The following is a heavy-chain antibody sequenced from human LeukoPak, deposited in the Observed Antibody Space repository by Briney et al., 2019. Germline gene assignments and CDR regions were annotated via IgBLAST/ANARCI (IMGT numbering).Heavy chain of an antibody. V-gene: IGHV3-23*01. J-gene: IGHJ5*02. CDR1: GFTFSSFA. D-gene: IGHD3-22*01. CDR2: ISGSGSNT. CDR3: AKGPHITMTYNWFDP. Sequence: GGSLRLSCAASGFTFSSFAMSWVRQSPGTGLEWAPGISGSGSNTYYADSVKGRFTISRDNSNNMLFLQMNSLRADDTAVYYCAKGPHITMTYNWFDPLGQGTLVTVSS.